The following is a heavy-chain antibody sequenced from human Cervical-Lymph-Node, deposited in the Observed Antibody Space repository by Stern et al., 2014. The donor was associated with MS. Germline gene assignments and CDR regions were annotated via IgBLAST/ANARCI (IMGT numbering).Heavy chain of an antibody. J-gene: IGHJ4*02. D-gene: IGHD1-7*01. V-gene: IGHV3-21*01. CDR1: GFPFIHYR. CDR3: AREGYGTREFGY. CDR2: ITSSSNDV. Sequence: VQLVESGGGLVKPGKSLRLSCATSGFPFIHYRMHWVRQTSGRGLEWVSSITSSSNDVYYADSVRGRFTTSRDNAKDSLYLQMNSLRVEDTAVYYCAREGYGTREFGYWGQGALVTVSS.